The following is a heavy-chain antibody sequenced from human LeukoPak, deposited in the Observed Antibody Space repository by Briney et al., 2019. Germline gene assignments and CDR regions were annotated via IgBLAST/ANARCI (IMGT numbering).Heavy chain of an antibody. CDR1: GFTFDDYT. CDR2: ISWDGGNT. CDR3: AKDKLIGVVYYYSMDV. V-gene: IGHV3-43*01. J-gene: IGHJ6*03. Sequence: GGSLRLSCATSGFTFDDYTMHWVRQAPGKGLEWVSLISWDGGNTYYADSVKGRFTISRDNSKNSLYLQMNSLRTEDTALYYCAKDKLIGVVYYYSMDVWGKGTTVTVSS. D-gene: IGHD3-3*01.